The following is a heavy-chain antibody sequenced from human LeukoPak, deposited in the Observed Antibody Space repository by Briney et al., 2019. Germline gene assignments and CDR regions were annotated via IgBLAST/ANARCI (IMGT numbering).Heavy chain of an antibody. Sequence: SQTLSLTCAISGDSVSSNSAIWRWIRQSPSGGLEWLGRTYYRSKWYADSAVFVKSRITVNPDTSQNQFSLHLNSVTPEDTAVYFCARAGAGSAAFLFDSWGQGTLVTVSS. CDR3: ARAGAGSAAFLFDS. V-gene: IGHV6-1*01. CDR2: TYYRSKWYA. CDR1: GDSVSSNSAI. D-gene: IGHD3-3*02. J-gene: IGHJ4*02.